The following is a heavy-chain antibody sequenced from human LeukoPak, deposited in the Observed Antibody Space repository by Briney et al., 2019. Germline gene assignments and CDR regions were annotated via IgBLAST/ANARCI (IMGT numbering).Heavy chain of an antibody. J-gene: IGHJ4*02. CDR3: AVCSGSCTD. D-gene: IGHD3-10*02. CDR2: INQDGSEK. Sequence: GGSLRLSCAASGFTFSHYWMSWARQAPGKGLEWVANINQDGSEKYYVDSVNGRFTISRNNSKSSLYLQMNSLRAEDTAIYFCAVCSGSCTDWGQGTLVSVSS. V-gene: IGHV3-7*02. CDR1: GFTFSHYW.